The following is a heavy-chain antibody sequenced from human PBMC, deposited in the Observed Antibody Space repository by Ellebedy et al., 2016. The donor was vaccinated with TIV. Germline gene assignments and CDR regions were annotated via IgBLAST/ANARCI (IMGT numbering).Heavy chain of an antibody. J-gene: IGHJ3*01. CDR2: INPTGCYT. CDR1: GYSFNSYY. V-gene: IGHV1-46*02. CDR3: ARDQKRNAFDL. Sequence: AASVKVSCKASGYSFNSYYMHWVRQAPGQGLEWMGIINPTGCYTSYAQKLQGRVTVTRDTSTSTVYMELSSLRSEDTAVYYCARDQKRNAFDLWGQGTLVIVSS.